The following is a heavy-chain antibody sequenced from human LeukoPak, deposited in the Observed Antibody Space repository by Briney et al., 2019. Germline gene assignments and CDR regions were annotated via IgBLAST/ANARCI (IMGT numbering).Heavy chain of an antibody. D-gene: IGHD3-16*01. CDR3: ARQRSGLGRPLFFFDY. V-gene: IGHV4-39*01. CDR1: GGSISSSSFL. CDR2: VYYNGST. J-gene: IGHJ4*02. Sequence: SETLSLTCTVPGGSISSSSFLWGWIRQPPGKELEWIGSVYYNGSTYQNPSLKNRITMSVDTSTNQFSLKVTSMTAADTALYFCARQRSGLGRPLFFFDYWGPGTLVTFSS.